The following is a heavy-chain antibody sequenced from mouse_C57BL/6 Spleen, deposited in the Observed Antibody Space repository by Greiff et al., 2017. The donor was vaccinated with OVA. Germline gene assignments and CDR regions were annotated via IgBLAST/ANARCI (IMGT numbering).Heavy chain of an antibody. J-gene: IGHJ3*01. Sequence: QVQLQQPGAELVKPGASVKLSCKASGYTFTSYWMHWVKQRPGQGLEWIGMIHPNSGSTNYNEKFKSKATLTVDKSSSTAYMQLSSLTSEDSAVYYCAQYYGSSYFAYWGQGTLVTVSA. CDR2: IHPNSGST. CDR3: AQYYGSSYFAY. CDR1: GYTFTSYW. D-gene: IGHD1-1*01. V-gene: IGHV1-64*01.